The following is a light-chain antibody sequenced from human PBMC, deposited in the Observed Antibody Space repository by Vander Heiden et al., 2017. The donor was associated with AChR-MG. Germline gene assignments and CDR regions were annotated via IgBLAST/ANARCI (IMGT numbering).Light chain of an antibody. CDR2: LNSDGSH. CDR1: SGHSSYA. CDR3: QTWGTGIRV. Sequence: QLVLTQSPSASASLGASVQLTCTLSSGHSSYAIEWHQQQPEKGPRYLMKLNSDGSHSKGDGIPDRFSGSSSGAERYLTISSLQAEDEADYYWQTWGTGIRVFGGGTKLTVL. V-gene: IGLV4-69*01. J-gene: IGLJ3*02.